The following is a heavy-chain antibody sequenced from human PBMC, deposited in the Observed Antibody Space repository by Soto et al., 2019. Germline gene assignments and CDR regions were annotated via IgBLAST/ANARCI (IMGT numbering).Heavy chain of an antibody. CDR2: ISGTASRT. D-gene: IGHD3-3*02. CDR3: ATSFRDFDH. V-gene: IGHV3-23*01. CDR1: GFTPTTTP. J-gene: IGHJ4*02. Sequence: EVQLLESGGGLVLPGGSLRLSCAASGFTPTTTPLSWVRQLPGKGLEWVTTISGTASRTYYVDSEKGRFFISRDNSKNTVTLQVNNLALDDTAVYYCATSFRDFDHWGQGTQVTVSS.